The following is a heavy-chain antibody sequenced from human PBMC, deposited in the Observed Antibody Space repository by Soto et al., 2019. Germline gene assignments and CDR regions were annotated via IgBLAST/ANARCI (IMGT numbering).Heavy chain of an antibody. CDR3: ASLKGGDYYDSSGYP. V-gene: IGHV1-8*01. CDR2: MNPNSGNT. D-gene: IGHD3-22*01. Sequence: ASVKVSCKASGYTFTSYDINWVRQATGQGLEWVGWMNPNSGNTGYAQKFQGRVTMTRNTSISTAYMELSSLRSEDTAVYYCASLKGGDYYDSSGYPWGQGTLVTVSS. CDR1: GYTFTSYD. J-gene: IGHJ4*02.